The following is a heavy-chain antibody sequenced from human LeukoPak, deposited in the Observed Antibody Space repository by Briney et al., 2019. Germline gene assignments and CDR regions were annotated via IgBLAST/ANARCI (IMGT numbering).Heavy chain of an antibody. J-gene: IGHJ4*02. D-gene: IGHD6-19*01. CDR1: GFTFSSYG. CDR2: IWYDGSNK. CDR3: ASLAVAGLSEGY. Sequence: GRSLRLSCAASGFTFSSYGMHWVRQAPGKGLEWVAVIWYDGSNKYYADSVKGRFTISRDNSKNTLYLQMNSLRAEDTAVYYCASLAVAGLSEGYWGQGTLVIVSS. V-gene: IGHV3-33*01.